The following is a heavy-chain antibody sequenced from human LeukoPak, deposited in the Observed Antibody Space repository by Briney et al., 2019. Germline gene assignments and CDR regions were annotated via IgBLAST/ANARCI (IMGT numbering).Heavy chain of an antibody. J-gene: IGHJ1*01. V-gene: IGHV1-18*01. Sequence: ASVKVSFKASGYRFNTYGITWVRQAPGQGLEWMGWINTDNGKTNYEHRLQGRVTVTKHTSTSTSYMELRSLPSDDTDVYYCARDRGGRYFQAWGQGTLVTVSS. D-gene: IGHD4-23*01. CDR3: ARDRGGRYFQA. CDR1: GYRFNTYG. CDR2: INTDNGKT.